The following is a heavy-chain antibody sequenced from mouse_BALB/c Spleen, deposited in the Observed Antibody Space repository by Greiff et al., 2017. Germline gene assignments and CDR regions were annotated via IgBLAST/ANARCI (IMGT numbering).Heavy chain of an antibody. CDR3: ASYYDYEYFDY. D-gene: IGHD2-4*01. J-gene: IGHJ2*01. Sequence: ESGPGLVKPSQSLSLTCTVTGYSITSDYAWNWIRQFPGNKLEWMGYISYSGSTSYNPSLKSRISITRDTSKNQFFLQLNSVTTEDTATYYCASYYDYEYFDYWGQGTTLTVSS. V-gene: IGHV3-2*02. CDR1: GYSITSDYA. CDR2: ISYSGST.